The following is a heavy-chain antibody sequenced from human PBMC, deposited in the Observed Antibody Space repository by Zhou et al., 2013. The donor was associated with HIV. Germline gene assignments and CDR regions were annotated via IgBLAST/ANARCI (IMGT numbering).Heavy chain of an antibody. Sequence: QVQLVQSGAEVKKSGSSVKVSCRASGGTFSSHAISWVRQAPGQGLEWMGGIIPLFGTVNYAQKFQGRVTINTDEYTGTAFMELSSLTSEDTAVYYCARLVLADYFDNSGLLPCTSWGQGTLV. CDR3: ARLVLADYFDNSGLLPCTS. D-gene: IGHD3-22*01. V-gene: IGHV1-69*05. J-gene: IGHJ4*02. CDR2: IIPLFGTV. CDR1: GGTFSSHA.